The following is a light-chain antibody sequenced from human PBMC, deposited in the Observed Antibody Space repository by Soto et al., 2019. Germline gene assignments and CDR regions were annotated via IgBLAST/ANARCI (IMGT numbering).Light chain of an antibody. CDR2: EVN. CDR1: SSDVGGYNY. CDR3: SSYAGSNILV. Sequence: QSVLTQPPSASGSPGQSITISCTGTSSDVGGYNYVSWYQQHPGKATKLIIHEVNKRPSGVPDRFSGSKSGNTASLTVTGLQAEDEADYYCSSYAGSNILVFGEGTKVTVL. J-gene: IGLJ2*01. V-gene: IGLV2-8*01.